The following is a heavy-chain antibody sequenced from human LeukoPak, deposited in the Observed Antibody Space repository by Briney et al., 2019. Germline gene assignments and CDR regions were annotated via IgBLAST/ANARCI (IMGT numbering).Heavy chain of an antibody. Sequence: ASVKVSCKASGYTFTSYGISWVRQAPGQGLEWMGWISAYNGNTNYAQKLPGRVTMTTDTSTSTAYMELRSLRSDDTAVYYCARDGADYGDYPIDYWGQGTLVTVSS. V-gene: IGHV1-18*01. CDR3: ARDGADYGDYPIDY. J-gene: IGHJ4*02. CDR1: GYTFTSYG. CDR2: ISAYNGNT. D-gene: IGHD4-17*01.